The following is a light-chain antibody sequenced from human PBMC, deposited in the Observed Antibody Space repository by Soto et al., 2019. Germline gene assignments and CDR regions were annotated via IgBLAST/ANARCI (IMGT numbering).Light chain of an antibody. J-gene: IGLJ3*02. CDR1: SSDVGGYNY. V-gene: IGLV2-8*01. CDR2: EVS. CDR3: SSYAGSNEV. Sequence: QSVLTQPPSASGSPGQSVTISCTGTSSDVGGYNYVSWYHQHPGKAPKLMIYEVSNRPSGVPDRFSGSKSGNTASLTVSGLQAEDEADYYCSSYAGSNEVFGGGTQLTVL.